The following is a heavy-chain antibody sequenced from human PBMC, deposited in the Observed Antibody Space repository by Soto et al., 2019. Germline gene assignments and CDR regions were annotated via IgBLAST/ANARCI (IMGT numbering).Heavy chain of an antibody. D-gene: IGHD3-10*02. V-gene: IGHV1-69*13. Sequence: SVKVSCKASGGTFSSYAISWVRQAPGQGLEWMGGIIPIFGTANYAQKFQGRVTITADESTSTAYMELSSLRSEDTAVYYCASRVRGETYYYYGMDVWGQGTTVTVSS. J-gene: IGHJ6*02. CDR3: ASRVRGETYYYYGMDV. CDR2: IIPIFGTA. CDR1: GGTFSSYA.